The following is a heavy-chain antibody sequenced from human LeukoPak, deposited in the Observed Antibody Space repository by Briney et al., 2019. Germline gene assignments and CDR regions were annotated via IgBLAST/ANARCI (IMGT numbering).Heavy chain of an antibody. CDR3: ARDRASGDCSSTSCYLLENYYFDY. D-gene: IGHD2-2*01. J-gene: IGHJ4*02. CDR2: TYYRSKWYN. V-gene: IGHV6-1*01. CDR1: GDSVSSNSAA. Sequence: SQTLSLTCAISGDSVSSNSAAWNWIRLSPSRGLEWLGRTYYRSKWYNDYAVSVKSRITINPDTSKNQFSLQLNSVTPEDTAVYYCARDRASGDCSSTSCYLLENYYFDYWGQGTLVTVSS.